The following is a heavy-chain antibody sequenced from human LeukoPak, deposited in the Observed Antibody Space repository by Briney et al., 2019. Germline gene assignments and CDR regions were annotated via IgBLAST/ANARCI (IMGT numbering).Heavy chain of an antibody. J-gene: IGHJ4*02. V-gene: IGHV1-24*01. CDR3: ATVSLDSSSWQNPNDY. CDR1: GYTLTELS. CDR2: FDPEDGET. D-gene: IGHD6-13*01. Sequence: GASVKVSCKVSGYTLTELSMYWVRQAPGKGLEWMGGFDPEDGETIYAQKFQGRVTMTEDTSTDTAYMELSSLRSEDTAVYYCATVSLDSSSWQNPNDYWGQGTLVTVSS.